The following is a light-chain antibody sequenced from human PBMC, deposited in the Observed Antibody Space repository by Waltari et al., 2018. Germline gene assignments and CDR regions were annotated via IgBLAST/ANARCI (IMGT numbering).Light chain of an antibody. Sequence: QSALTQPRAVSGSPGQPVTISCTGTSSDAGGYDYVSWYQQHPGKAPKLMICDVTKRPSGVPDRFSGSKSGNTASLTISGLQAEDEADYYCCSYAGSYTHVVFGGGTKLTVL. J-gene: IGLJ2*01. CDR3: CSYAGSYTHVV. CDR1: SSDAGGYDY. CDR2: DVT. V-gene: IGLV2-11*01.